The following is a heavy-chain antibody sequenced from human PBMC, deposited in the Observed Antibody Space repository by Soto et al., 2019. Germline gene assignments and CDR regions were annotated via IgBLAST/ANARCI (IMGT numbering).Heavy chain of an antibody. Sequence: GGSLRLSCSASGFPLGTHDMGWVRQAPGTGLEWVSSISGTGAKTYYSNAVTGRFTISRDNSKNTLHLQMQNLRAEDTAIYYCASAMNYYDSKGRFDPWGQGTLVTVSS. CDR2: ISGTGAKT. CDR3: ASAMNYYDSKGRFDP. J-gene: IGHJ5*02. CDR1: GFPLGTHD. V-gene: IGHV3-23*01. D-gene: IGHD3-22*01.